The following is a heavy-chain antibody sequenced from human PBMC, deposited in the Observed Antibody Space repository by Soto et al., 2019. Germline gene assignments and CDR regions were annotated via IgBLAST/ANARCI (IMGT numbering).Heavy chain of an antibody. V-gene: IGHV3-23*01. CDR3: ARRPVDFTHLYYYYYYGMDV. D-gene: IGHD3-16*01. Sequence: EVQLLESGGGLVQPGGSLRLSCAASGFTFSSYAMSWVRQAPGKGLEWVSAISGSGGSTYYADSVKGRFTISRDNSKNTLYLQMNSLRAEDTAVYYCARRPVDFTHLYYYYYYGMDVWGQGTTVTVSS. J-gene: IGHJ6*02. CDR1: GFTFSSYA. CDR2: ISGSGGST.